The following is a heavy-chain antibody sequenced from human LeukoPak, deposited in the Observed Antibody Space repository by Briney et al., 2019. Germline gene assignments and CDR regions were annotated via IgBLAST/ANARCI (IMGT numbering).Heavy chain of an antibody. Sequence: ASVKVSCKASGYTFTSYGISWVRQAPGQGLEWMGIINPSGGSTSYAQKFQGRVTMTRDMSTSTVYMELSSLRSEDTAVYYCARDLCYDGVCYLYDYWGQGTLVTVSS. CDR3: ARDLCYDGVCYLYDY. J-gene: IGHJ4*02. CDR2: INPSGGST. D-gene: IGHD2-8*01. V-gene: IGHV1-46*01. CDR1: GYTFTSYG.